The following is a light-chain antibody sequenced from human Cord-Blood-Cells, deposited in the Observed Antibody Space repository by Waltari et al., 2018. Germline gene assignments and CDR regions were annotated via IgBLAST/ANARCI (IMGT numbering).Light chain of an antibody. J-gene: IGLJ1*01. CDR3: SSYTSSSTLYV. V-gene: IGLV2-14*03. CDR2: DVS. CDR1: SSDVGGYNY. Sequence: QSALTQPASVSGSPGQSITISCTGTSSDVGGYNYVSWYQHNPGKAPQLMVYDVSNRPSGVSNRFSGSKSGNTASLTISGLQAEDEADYYCSSYTSSSTLYVFGTGTKVTVL.